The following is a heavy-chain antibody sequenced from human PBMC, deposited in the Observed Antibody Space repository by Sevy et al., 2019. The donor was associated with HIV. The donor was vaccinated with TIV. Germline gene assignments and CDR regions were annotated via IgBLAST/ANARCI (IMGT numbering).Heavy chain of an antibody. Sequence: GGSLRLSCAASGFTFSSYGMHWVRQAPGKGLEWVAVIWYDGSNKYYADSVKGRFTISRDNSKNTLYLQMNSLRAEDTAVYYCARELVVRGGYCYYGMDVWGQGTTVTVSS. V-gene: IGHV3-33*01. J-gene: IGHJ6*02. CDR3: ARELVVRGGYCYYGMDV. D-gene: IGHD3-10*01. CDR2: IWYDGSNK. CDR1: GFTFSSYG.